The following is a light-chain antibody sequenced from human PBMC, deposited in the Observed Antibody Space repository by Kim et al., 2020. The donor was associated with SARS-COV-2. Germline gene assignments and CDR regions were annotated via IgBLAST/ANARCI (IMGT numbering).Light chain of an antibody. J-gene: IGLJ3*02. CDR1: SLRNYY. V-gene: IGLV3-19*01. CDR2: GKN. Sequence: SSELTQDPAVSVALGQTVTITCQGDSLRNYYGSWYQQKPGQAPLPVMYGKNIRPSGIPDRFSGSSSGNTTSLTITGTQAEDEADYYCNSRDSSGNRWVFGGGTQLTVL. CDR3: NSRDSSGNRWV.